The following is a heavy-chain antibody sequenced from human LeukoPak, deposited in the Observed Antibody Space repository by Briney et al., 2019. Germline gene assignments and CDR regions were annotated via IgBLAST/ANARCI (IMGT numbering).Heavy chain of an antibody. D-gene: IGHD3-9*01. CDR2: IYYSGST. Sequence: SETLSLTCTVSGGSISSSDYYWGWIRQPPGKGLEWVGNIYYSGSTYYNPSLKSRVTISVDTSKNQFSLKLSSVTAADTAVYYCARVGRDPTGLAECRPADLDYWGQGTLVTVSS. J-gene: IGHJ4*02. V-gene: IGHV4-39*07. CDR1: GGSISSSDYY. CDR3: ARVGRDPTGLAECRPADLDY.